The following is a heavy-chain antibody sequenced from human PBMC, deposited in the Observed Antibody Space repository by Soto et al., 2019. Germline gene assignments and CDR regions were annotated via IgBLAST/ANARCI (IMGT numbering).Heavy chain of an antibody. D-gene: IGHD6-19*01. CDR3: ARGVTYSSGWYPNWFDP. CDR1: GGSISSYY. Sequence: PSETLSLTCTVSGGSISSYYWSWIRQPPGKGLEWIGYIYYSGSTNYNPSLKSRVTISVDTSKNQFSLKLSSVTAADTAVYYCARGVTYSSGWYPNWFDPWGQGTLVTVS. CDR2: IYYSGST. V-gene: IGHV4-59*01. J-gene: IGHJ5*02.